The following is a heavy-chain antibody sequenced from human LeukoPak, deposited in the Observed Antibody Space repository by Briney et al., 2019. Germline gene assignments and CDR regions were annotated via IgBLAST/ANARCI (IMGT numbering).Heavy chain of an antibody. CDR2: IIPIVGTA. D-gene: IGHD2-15*01. J-gene: IGHJ6*01. V-gene: IGHV1-69*05. Sequence: SLRVSCTASGGTFSSYAISWVRQAPGQGLEWMGGIIPIVGTANYAQKFRGRVTLSTDKSTSTAYMELSSLRTEDTAVYYCARDSGRGVLAATGYYYGMDVGGEETRLSVLS. CDR1: GGTFSSYA. CDR3: ARDSGRGVLAATGYYYGMDV.